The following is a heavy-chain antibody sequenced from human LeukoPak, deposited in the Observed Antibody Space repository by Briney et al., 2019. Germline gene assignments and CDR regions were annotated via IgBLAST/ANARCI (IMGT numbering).Heavy chain of an antibody. Sequence: KSSETLSLTCTVSGGSISSYYWSWIRQPPGKGLEWIGEINHSGSTNYNPSLKSRVTISVDTSKNQFSLKLSSVTAADTAVYYCARVGGSYDYWGQGTLVTVSS. V-gene: IGHV4-34*01. CDR1: GGSISSYY. J-gene: IGHJ4*02. CDR3: ARVGGSYDY. D-gene: IGHD1-26*01. CDR2: INHSGST.